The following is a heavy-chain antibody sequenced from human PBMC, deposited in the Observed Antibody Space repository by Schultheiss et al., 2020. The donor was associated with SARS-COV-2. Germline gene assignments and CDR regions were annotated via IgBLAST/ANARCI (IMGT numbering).Heavy chain of an antibody. D-gene: IGHD2-15*01. CDR1: GFIFSSYA. V-gene: IGHV3-23*01. CDR3: TTDDIGVVVVAEEDY. CDR2: ISGSGGST. Sequence: GGSLRLSCAASGFIFSSYAMNWVRQAPGKGLEWVSAISGSGGSTYYADSVKGRFTISRDNSKNTLYLQMNSLKTEDTAVYYCTTDDIGVVVVAEEDYWGQGTLVTVSS. J-gene: IGHJ4*02.